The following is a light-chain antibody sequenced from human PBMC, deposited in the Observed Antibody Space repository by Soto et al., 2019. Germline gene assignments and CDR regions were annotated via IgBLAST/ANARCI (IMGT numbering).Light chain of an antibody. CDR1: QSVSSSS. V-gene: IGKV3-20*01. Sequence: EIVLTQSPGTLSLSPGERATLSCRASQSVSSSSLAWYQQKPGQAPRLLIYGASSRATGIPDRFSGSESGTDFTITIIRLAPEDFAVYYCQLYGRSTMYTFGHGTKLETK. CDR2: GAS. J-gene: IGKJ2*01. CDR3: QLYGRSTMYT.